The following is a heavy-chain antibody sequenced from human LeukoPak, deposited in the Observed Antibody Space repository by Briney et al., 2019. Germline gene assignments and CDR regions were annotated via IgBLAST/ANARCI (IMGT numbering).Heavy chain of an antibody. CDR1: GASISSYY. CDR2: IYYSGST. V-gene: IGHV4-59*01. D-gene: IGHD3-22*01. CDR3: ARGKRRQYYDSSGYHPGGYYFDY. Sequence: SETLSLTCTVSGASISSYYWSWIRQPPGKGLEWIGYIYYSGSTNYNPSLKSRVTISVDTSKNQFSLKLSSVTAADTAVYYCARGKRRQYYDSSGYHPGGYYFDYWGQGTLVTVSS. J-gene: IGHJ4*02.